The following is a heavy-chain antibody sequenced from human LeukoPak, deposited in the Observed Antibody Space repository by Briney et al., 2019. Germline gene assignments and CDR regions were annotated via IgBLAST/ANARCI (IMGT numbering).Heavy chain of an antibody. Sequence: SETLSLTCTVSGVSISSSSYYWGWIRQPPGKGLEWIGSIYSSGSTYYNSSLKSRVTISIDTSKNQVSLKMSSVTAADTAVYCCAKSGGYGLIDYWGQGTLVTVSS. J-gene: IGHJ4*01. CDR1: GVSISSSSYY. D-gene: IGHD6-25*01. V-gene: IGHV4-39*01. CDR2: IYSSGST. CDR3: AKSGGYGLIDY.